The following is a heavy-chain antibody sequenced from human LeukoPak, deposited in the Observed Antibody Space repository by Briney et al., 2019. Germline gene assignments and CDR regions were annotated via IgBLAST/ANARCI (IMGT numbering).Heavy chain of an antibody. D-gene: IGHD6-19*01. CDR2: TSGSGGNT. V-gene: IGHV3-23*01. CDR1: GFTFSSYA. Sequence: GGSLRLSCAASGFTFSSYAMSWVHQAPGKGLEWVSTTSGSGGNTDYADSVKGRFTISRDNSKNTLYLQLNSLGAEDTAVYYCAKHGSAYSGGWYAIDSWGQGTLVTVSS. CDR3: AKHGSAYSGGWYAIDS. J-gene: IGHJ4*02.